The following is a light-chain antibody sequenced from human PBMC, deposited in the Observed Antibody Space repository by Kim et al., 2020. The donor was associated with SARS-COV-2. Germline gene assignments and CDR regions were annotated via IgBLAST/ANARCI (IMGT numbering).Light chain of an antibody. V-gene: IGKV3-15*01. Sequence: EIVMTQSPVTLSVSPGERATLSCRASQSVSSNLAWYQQKPGQAPRLLMYGASTRATNIPARFSGSGSGTEFTLTISSLQSEDFAVYYCQQYNNWPRTFGQGTKLEI. CDR3: QQYNNWPRT. J-gene: IGKJ2*01. CDR1: QSVSSN. CDR2: GAS.